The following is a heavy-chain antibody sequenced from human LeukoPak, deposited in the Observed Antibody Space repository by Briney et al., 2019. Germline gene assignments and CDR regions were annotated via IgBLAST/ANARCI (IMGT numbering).Heavy chain of an antibody. V-gene: IGHV3-23*01. Sequence: GGSLRLSCADSGFTFSSYAMSWVRQAPGKGLEWVSSISGSSTRTYYADSVKGRYTVSRDNPKNTLYLQMNSLRAEDTAVYYCAKQRDYYDSSGYYRGYYFDYWGQGTLVTVSS. CDR2: ISGSSTRT. D-gene: IGHD3-22*01. CDR1: GFTFSSYA. CDR3: AKQRDYYDSSGYYRGYYFDY. J-gene: IGHJ4*02.